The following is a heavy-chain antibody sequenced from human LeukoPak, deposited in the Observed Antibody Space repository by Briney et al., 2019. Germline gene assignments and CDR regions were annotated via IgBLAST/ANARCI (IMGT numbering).Heavy chain of an antibody. J-gene: IGHJ6*03. CDR2: IYYSGST. V-gene: IGHV4-59*01. Sequence: SETLSLTCTVSGGSISSYYWSWIRQPPGKGLEWIGYIYYSGSTNYNPSLKSRVTISVDTSKNQFSLKLSSVTAADTAVYYCARRAIVVVPAAKGAAAGTYYYYMDVWGKGTTVTISS. D-gene: IGHD2-2*01. CDR3: ARRAIVVVPAAKGAAAGTYYYYMDV. CDR1: GGSISSYY.